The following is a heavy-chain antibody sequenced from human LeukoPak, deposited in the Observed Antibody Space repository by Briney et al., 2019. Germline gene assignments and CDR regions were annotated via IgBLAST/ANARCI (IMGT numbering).Heavy chain of an antibody. CDR1: GLSFSTSW. V-gene: IGHV3-9*01. CDR2: ISWNSGSI. Sequence: GGSLRLSCAVSGLSFSTSWMDWVRQAPGKGLERVSGISWNSGSIGYADSVKGRFTISRDNAKNSLHLQMNSLRAEDTALYYCAKDLYSSGWYLGVHAFDIWGQGTMVTVSS. D-gene: IGHD6-19*01. J-gene: IGHJ3*02. CDR3: AKDLYSSGWYLGVHAFDI.